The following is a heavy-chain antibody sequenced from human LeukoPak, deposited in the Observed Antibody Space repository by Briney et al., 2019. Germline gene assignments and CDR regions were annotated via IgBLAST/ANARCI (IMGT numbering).Heavy chain of an antibody. CDR1: GYTFTGNY. CDR3: ARDRYMYCSGGSCYWFDY. Sequence: GASVKVSCKASGYTFTGNYMHWVRQAPGQGLEWMGRINPNSGGTNYAQKFQGRVTITRDTSISTAYMELSRLRSDDTAVYYCARDRYMYCSGGSCYWFDYWGQGTLVTVSS. D-gene: IGHD2-15*01. CDR2: INPNSGGT. J-gene: IGHJ4*02. V-gene: IGHV1-2*06.